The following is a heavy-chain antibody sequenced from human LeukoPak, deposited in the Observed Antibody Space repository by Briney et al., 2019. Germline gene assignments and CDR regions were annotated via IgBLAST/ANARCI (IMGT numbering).Heavy chain of an antibody. V-gene: IGHV3-64D*06. Sequence: PGGSLRLSCSASGFTFTSLVMHWVRQAPGKGLQYVSGISMNVQTTYYAGSVKGRFTISRDSSKNTVYLQMNSLTAEDTAVYYCVREGLERRTNFDYWGQGTLVSVSS. J-gene: IGHJ4*02. CDR2: ISMNVQTT. D-gene: IGHD1-1*01. CDR3: VREGLERRTNFDY. CDR1: GFTFTSLV.